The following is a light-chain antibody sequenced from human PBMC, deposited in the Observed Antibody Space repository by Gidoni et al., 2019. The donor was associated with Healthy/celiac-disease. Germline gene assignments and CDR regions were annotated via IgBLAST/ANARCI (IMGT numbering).Light chain of an antibody. J-gene: IGKJ4*01. Sequence: DIQMTQSPSSLSASVGDRVTITCRASQSISSYLNWYQQKPGKAPKLLIYAASSLQSGVPSRFSGSGSGTDFTLTISSLQPEDFATYYCQQSYSTPPLTFGGXTQVEIK. CDR3: QQSYSTPPLT. CDR2: AAS. V-gene: IGKV1-39*01. CDR1: QSISSY.